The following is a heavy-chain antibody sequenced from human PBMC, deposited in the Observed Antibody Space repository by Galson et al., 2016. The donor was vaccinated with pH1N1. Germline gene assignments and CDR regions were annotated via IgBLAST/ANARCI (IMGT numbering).Heavy chain of an antibody. D-gene: IGHD6-13*01. CDR2: IKQDGSEK. Sequence: SLRLSCAASGFTFSSYWMSWVRQAPGKGLEWVANIKQDGSEKYYVDSVKGRFTISRDNAQNSLFLQMNSLRAEDTAVYYCARSPYSINWYYSFWGQGILVTVSS. J-gene: IGHJ4*02. V-gene: IGHV3-7*01. CDR1: GFTFSSYW. CDR3: ARSPYSINWYYSF.